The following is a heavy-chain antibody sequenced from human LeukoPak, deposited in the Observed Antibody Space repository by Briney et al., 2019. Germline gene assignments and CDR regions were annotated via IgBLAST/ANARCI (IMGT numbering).Heavy chain of an antibody. CDR1: GFTFSSYS. CDR2: ISSSSSYI. V-gene: IGHV3-21*01. J-gene: IGHJ3*02. Sequence: GGSLRLSCAASGFTFSSYSMNWVRQAPGKGPEWVSSISSSSSYIYYADSVKGRFTISRDNAKNSLYLQMNSLRAEDTAVYYCARVEVGATAGRAFDIWGQGTMVTVSS. D-gene: IGHD1-26*01. CDR3: ARVEVGATAGRAFDI.